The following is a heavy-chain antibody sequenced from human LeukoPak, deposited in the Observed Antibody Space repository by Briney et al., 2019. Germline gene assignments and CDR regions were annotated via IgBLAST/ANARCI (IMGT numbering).Heavy chain of an antibody. CDR3: ANLHGDYRDY. J-gene: IGHJ4*02. V-gene: IGHV3-9*01. CDR2: ISWGSGNI. Sequence: SLRLSCAASGFTFGDYAMHWVRQAPGKGLEWVSGISWGSGNIDYADSLKGRFTISRDNAKNSLYLQMNSLRPEDTALYYCANLHGDYRDYWGQGTLVTVSS. CDR1: GFTFGDYA. D-gene: IGHD4-17*01.